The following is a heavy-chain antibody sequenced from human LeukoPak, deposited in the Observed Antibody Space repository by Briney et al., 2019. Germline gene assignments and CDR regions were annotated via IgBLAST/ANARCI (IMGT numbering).Heavy chain of an antibody. V-gene: IGHV3-23*01. J-gene: IGHJ6*03. CDR2: ISGSGDNT. CDR1: GFTFSSHG. CDR3: AKCEGDYYYYMDV. Sequence: GGTLRLSCAASGFTFSSHGMSWVRQAPGKGLEWVSGISGSGDNTYYAESVKGRVTISRDNSKNTLYLQMNGLRAVDTAVYYCAKCEGDYYYYMDVWGKGTTVTISS.